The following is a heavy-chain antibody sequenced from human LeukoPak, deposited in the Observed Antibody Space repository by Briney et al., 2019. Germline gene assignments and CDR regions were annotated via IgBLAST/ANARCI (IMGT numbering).Heavy chain of an antibody. D-gene: IGHD3-22*01. J-gene: IGHJ5*02. V-gene: IGHV4-31*03. CDR1: GGSISSGGYY. CDR2: IYYSGST. Sequence: SETLSLTCTVSGGSISSGGYYWSWIRQHPGKGLEWIGYIYYSGSTYYNPSLKSRVTISVDTSKNQFPLKLSSVTAADTAVYYCARSYYYDSSGYYQGRWFDPWGQGTLVTVSS. CDR3: ARSYYYDSSGYYQGRWFDP.